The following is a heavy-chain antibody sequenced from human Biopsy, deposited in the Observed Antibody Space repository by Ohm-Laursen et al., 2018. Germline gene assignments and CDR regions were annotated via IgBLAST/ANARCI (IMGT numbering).Heavy chain of an antibody. CDR3: AGIVLGPTNDAFDI. CDR1: GDSIRNYY. D-gene: IGHD1-26*01. V-gene: IGHV4-4*07. Sequence: GTLSLTCTVSGDSIRNYYWSWIRQAAGKGLEWIGRIYPGGGTIYNPSLKSRVTMSVGTSKNHFSLNLNSVTAADTAVYYCAGIVLGPTNDAFDIWGQGTMVTVSS. CDR2: IYPGGGT. J-gene: IGHJ3*02.